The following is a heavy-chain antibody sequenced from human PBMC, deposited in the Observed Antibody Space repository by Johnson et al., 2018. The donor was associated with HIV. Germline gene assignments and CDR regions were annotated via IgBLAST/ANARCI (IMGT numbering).Heavy chain of an antibody. J-gene: IGHJ3*02. V-gene: IGHV3-23*04. CDR2: ISGSGSST. CDR1: GFTFSNAW. CDR3: AREAGAFDI. Sequence: VQLVESGGGLVKPGGSLRLSCAASGFTFSNAWMSWVRQAPGKGLEWVSTISGSGSSTYYVDSVKGRFTISRDNFKNMLYLQMNTLRAEDTAVYYCAREAGAFDIWGQGTTVTVSP.